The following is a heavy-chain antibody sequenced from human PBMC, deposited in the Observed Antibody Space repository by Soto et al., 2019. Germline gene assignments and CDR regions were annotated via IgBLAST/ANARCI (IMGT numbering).Heavy chain of an antibody. CDR2: FDPEDGET. J-gene: IGHJ4*02. CDR3: AKGAVYYCDRSDCRDFQG. Sequence: ASVKVSCKVSGYTLTELSMHWVRQAPGKGLEWMGGFDPEDGETIYAQKFQGRVTMTEDTSTDTAYMELSSLRSEDTAVYYCAKGAVYYCDRSDCRDFQGWGQGTLVTVSS. D-gene: IGHD3-22*01. CDR1: GYTLTELS. V-gene: IGHV1-24*01.